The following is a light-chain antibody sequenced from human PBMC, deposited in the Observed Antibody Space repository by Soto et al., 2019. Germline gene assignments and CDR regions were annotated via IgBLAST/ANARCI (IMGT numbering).Light chain of an antibody. CDR3: QQYNSWTPIT. V-gene: IGKV3-15*01. Sequence: EIVMTQSPATLSVSPGERATLSCRASQSISSKLGWYQQRPGQAPRLLIYGASTKATGIPARFSGSGSGTEFTLTISSLQSGDSAVYYCQQYNSWTPITFGQGTRLEIK. J-gene: IGKJ5*01. CDR2: GAS. CDR1: QSISSK.